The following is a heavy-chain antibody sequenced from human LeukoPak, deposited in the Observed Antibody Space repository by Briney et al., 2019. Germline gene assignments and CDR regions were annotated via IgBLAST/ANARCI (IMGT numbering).Heavy chain of an antibody. CDR1: GYSISSGYY. CDR3: ARPKIGYSYVDAFDI. D-gene: IGHD5-18*01. Sequence: SETLSLTCAVYGYSISSGYYWGWIRQPPGKGLEWIGSIYHSGSTYYNPSLKSRVTISVDTSKNQFSLKLSSVTAADTAVYYCARPKIGYSYVDAFDIWGQGTMVTVSS. CDR2: IYHSGST. J-gene: IGHJ3*02. V-gene: IGHV4-38-2*01.